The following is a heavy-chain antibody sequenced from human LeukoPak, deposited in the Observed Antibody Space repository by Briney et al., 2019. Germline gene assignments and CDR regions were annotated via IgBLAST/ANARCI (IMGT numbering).Heavy chain of an antibody. Sequence: PGGSLRLSGAASGFTFSSYGMHWVRQAPGKGLEWVAVIWYDGSNKYYADSVKGRFTISRDNSKNTLYLQMNSLRAEDTAVYYCARDAGYCSGGSCYPGQFDYWGQGTLVTVSS. D-gene: IGHD2-15*01. CDR2: IWYDGSNK. J-gene: IGHJ4*02. CDR1: GFTFSSYG. CDR3: ARDAGYCSGGSCYPGQFDY. V-gene: IGHV3-33*01.